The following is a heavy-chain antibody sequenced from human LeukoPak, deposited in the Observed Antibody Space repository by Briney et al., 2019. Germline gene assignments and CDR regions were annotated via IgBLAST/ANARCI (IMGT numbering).Heavy chain of an antibody. CDR1: GFTFSSYA. Sequence: PGRSLRLSCAASGFTFSSYAMHGVRQAPGKGLEWVAVISYDGSNKYYADSVKGRFTISRDNSKNTLYLQMNSLRAEDTAVYYCARGIQLWSQKSRALDYWGQGTLVTVSS. J-gene: IGHJ4*02. V-gene: IGHV3-30*04. CDR3: ARGIQLWSQKSRALDY. CDR2: ISYDGSNK. D-gene: IGHD5-18*01.